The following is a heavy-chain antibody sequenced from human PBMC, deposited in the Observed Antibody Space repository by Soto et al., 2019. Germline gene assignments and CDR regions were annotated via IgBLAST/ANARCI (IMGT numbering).Heavy chain of an antibody. CDR3: ARGYYYDSSGYYERYYYYGMDV. Sequence: ASVKVSCKASGGTFSSYDINWVRQATGQGLEWMGWMNPNSGNTGYAQKFQGRVTMTRNTSISTAYMELSSLRSEDTAVYYCARGYYYDSSGYYERYYYYGMDVWGQGTTVTVSS. V-gene: IGHV1-8*02. D-gene: IGHD3-22*01. CDR1: GGTFSSYD. CDR2: MNPNSGNT. J-gene: IGHJ6*02.